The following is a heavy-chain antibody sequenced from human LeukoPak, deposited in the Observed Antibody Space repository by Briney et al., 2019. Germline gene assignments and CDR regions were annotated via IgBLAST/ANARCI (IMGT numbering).Heavy chain of an antibody. CDR2: IYYSGST. J-gene: IGHJ4*02. D-gene: IGHD6-19*01. Sequence: SETLSLTCSVSGGSISSYFWSWIRQPPGKGLEWIGYIYYSGSTNYNPSLKSRVTISVDTSKNQFSLKLSSVTAADTAVYYCARGALPEAGTLFDYWRQGTLVTVSS. CDR3: ARGALPEAGTLFDY. V-gene: IGHV4-59*01. CDR1: GGSISSYF.